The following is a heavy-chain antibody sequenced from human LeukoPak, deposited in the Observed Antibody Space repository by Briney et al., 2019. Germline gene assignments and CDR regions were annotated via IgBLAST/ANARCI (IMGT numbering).Heavy chain of an antibody. CDR3: AKGIAAVRLSFDY. CDR2: VSGSGGST. CDR1: GFPFSSYA. V-gene: IGHV3-23*01. D-gene: IGHD6-13*01. Sequence: GGSLRLSCAASGFPFSSYAMSWVRQAPGKGLEWVSGVSGSGGSTYYADSVKGRFTISRDSSKNTVYLQMNSLRAEDTALYYCAKGIAAVRLSFDYWGQGTLVTVSS. J-gene: IGHJ4*02.